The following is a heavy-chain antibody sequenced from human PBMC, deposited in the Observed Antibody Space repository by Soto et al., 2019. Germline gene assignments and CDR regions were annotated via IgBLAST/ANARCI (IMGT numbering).Heavy chain of an antibody. D-gene: IGHD6-13*01. J-gene: IGHJ1*01. V-gene: IGHV3-74*01. Sequence: GGSLRLSCXAXGFTFSSYWMHWVRQAPGKGLVWVSRINSDGSSTSYAASVKGRFTISRDNAKNTLYLQMNSLRAEDTAVYYCARGPHPLVPGLEVWYFQHWGQGTLVTVSS. CDR1: GFTFSSYW. CDR3: ARGPHPLVPGLEVWYFQH. CDR2: INSDGSST.